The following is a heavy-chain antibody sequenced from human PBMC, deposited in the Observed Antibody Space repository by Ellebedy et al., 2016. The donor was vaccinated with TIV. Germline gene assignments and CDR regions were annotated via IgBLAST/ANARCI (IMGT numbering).Heavy chain of an antibody. Sequence: SETLSLXXTVSGGSISSGDYYWSWIRQPPGKGLEWIGYIYYSGSTYYNPSLKSRVTISVDTSKNQFSLKLSSVTAADTAVYYCALSRSPYQLLFRTRGNWYFDLWGRGTLVTVSS. J-gene: IGHJ2*01. CDR3: ALSRSPYQLLFRTRGNWYFDL. V-gene: IGHV4-30-4*01. CDR1: GGSISSGDYY. CDR2: IYYSGST. D-gene: IGHD2-2*01.